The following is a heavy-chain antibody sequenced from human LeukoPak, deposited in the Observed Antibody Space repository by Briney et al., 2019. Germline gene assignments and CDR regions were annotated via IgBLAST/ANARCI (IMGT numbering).Heavy chain of an antibody. CDR3: AGTPSGYDRERKFDY. D-gene: IGHD5-12*01. CDR1: GGSFSGYY. CDR2: INHSGST. Sequence: PSETLSLTCAVYGGSFSGYYWSWIRQPPGKGLEWIGEINHSGSTNYSPSLKSRVTISVDTSKNQFSLKLSSVTAADTAVYYCAGTPSGYDRERKFDYWGQGTLVTVSS. J-gene: IGHJ4*02. V-gene: IGHV4-34*01.